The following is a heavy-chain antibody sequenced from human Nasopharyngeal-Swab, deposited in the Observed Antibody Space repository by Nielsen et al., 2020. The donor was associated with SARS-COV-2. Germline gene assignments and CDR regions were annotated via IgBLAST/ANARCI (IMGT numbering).Heavy chain of an antibody. J-gene: IGHJ4*02. V-gene: IGHV3-73*01. CDR2: IGDKDHNYAT. D-gene: IGHD6-19*01. Sequence: GESLKISCAASGFIFSASAIHWVRQASGKGLEWVGRIGDKDHNYATTYGASVQGRFTISRDNSKNTVFLQMNSLRAEDTAIYSCARWAGSSSDYYGPLDFWGQGNLVTVSS. CDR3: ARWAGSSSDYYGPLDF. CDR1: GFIFSASA.